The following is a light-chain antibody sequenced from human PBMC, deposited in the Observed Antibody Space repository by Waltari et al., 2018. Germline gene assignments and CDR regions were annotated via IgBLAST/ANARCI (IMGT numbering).Light chain of an antibody. J-gene: IGKJ1*01. CDR2: WAS. CDR1: QSVLYSSNNNNY. CDR3: QQYYSPPWT. Sequence: DIVMTQSPDSLAVSLGERATINCKSSQSVLYSSNNNNYLAWYQQIPGQPPKLLIYWASTGESGVPDRFSGSGSGTDFTLTISSLQAEDVAVYYCQQYYSPPWTFGQGTKVEIK. V-gene: IGKV4-1*01.